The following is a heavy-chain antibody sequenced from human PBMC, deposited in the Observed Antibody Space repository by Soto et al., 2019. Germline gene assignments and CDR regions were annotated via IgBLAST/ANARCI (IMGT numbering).Heavy chain of an antibody. CDR2: INPNSGGT. CDR3: ASIVAVVIPNDDAFDL. V-gene: IGHV1-2*02. CDR1: GYTFTGYY. Sequence: QVQLVQSGAEVKKPGASVKVSCTASGYTFTGYYMHWVRQAPGQGLEWMGWINPNSGGTNYAQKFQGRVNMTRDTSISTAYMELSRLRSDDTAVYYCASIVAVVIPNDDAFDLWGQGTMVPVSS. J-gene: IGHJ3*01. D-gene: IGHD2-15*01.